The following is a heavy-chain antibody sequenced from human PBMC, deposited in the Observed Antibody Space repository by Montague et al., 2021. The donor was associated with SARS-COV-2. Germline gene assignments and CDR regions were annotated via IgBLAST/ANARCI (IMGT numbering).Heavy chain of an antibody. CDR2: IYYTGST. J-gene: IGHJ5*02. Sequence: SETLSLTCTVSGGSLTNYYWSWIRQPPGKGLEWIGYIYYTGSTTYNPSLESRVTMSVDTSKNQFSLKLTSVTAADTAVYYCAREYYDFLTGYYGFDPWGQGTLLTVSS. V-gene: IGHV4-59*01. D-gene: IGHD3-9*01. CDR3: AREYYDFLTGYYGFDP. CDR1: GGSLTNYY.